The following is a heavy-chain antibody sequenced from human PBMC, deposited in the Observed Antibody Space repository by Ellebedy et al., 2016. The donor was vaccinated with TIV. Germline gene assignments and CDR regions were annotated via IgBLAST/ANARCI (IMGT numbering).Heavy chain of an antibody. CDR2: LTADGRST. CDR3: RPGHYSDA. CDR1: GVSLSNSF. J-gene: IGHJ4*02. Sequence: GESLKISXAASGVSLSNSFMSWIRQAPGKGLEWASTLTADGRSTYFADSVKGRFTISRDNSKNTVYLQMNSLRSEDTAVYYCRPGHYSDAWGQGTLVTVSS. V-gene: IGHV3-23*01.